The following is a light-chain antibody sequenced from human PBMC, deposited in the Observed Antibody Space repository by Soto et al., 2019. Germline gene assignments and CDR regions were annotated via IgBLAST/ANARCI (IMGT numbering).Light chain of an antibody. Sequence: QSALTQPASVSGSPGQSITISCTGTSSDVGGYSYVSWYQQYPGKAPQLMIYDVNIRPSGVSYRFSGSKSGNTASLAISGLQAEDEADYYCSSYTSSSPVVFGGGTKLTVL. CDR2: DVN. CDR1: SSDVGGYSY. CDR3: SSYTSSSPVV. J-gene: IGLJ2*01. V-gene: IGLV2-14*01.